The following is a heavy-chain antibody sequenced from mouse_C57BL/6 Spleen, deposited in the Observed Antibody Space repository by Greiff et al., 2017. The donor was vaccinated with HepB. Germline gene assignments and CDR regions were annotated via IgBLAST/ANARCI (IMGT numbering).Heavy chain of an antibody. CDR2: IYPGSGST. V-gene: IGHV1-55*01. Sequence: QVQLQQPGAELVKPGASVKMSCKASGYTFTSYWITWVKQRPGQGLEWIGDIYPGSGSTNYNEKFKSKATLTVGTSSSTAYMQLSSLTSEDSAVYYCARNYYWYFDVWGTGTTVTVSS. CDR1: GYTFTSYW. D-gene: IGHD1-3*01. J-gene: IGHJ1*03. CDR3: ARNYYWYFDV.